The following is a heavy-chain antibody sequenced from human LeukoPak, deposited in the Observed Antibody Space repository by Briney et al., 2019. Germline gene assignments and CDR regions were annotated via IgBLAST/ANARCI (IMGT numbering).Heavy chain of an antibody. J-gene: IGHJ4*02. CDR1: GYTFTDYY. CDR2: INPNSADT. D-gene: IGHD1-26*01. CDR3: ARGSAVGATESLGFDY. Sequence: ASVEVSCKASGYTFTDYYMHWVRQAPGQGLEWMGWINPNSADTHYAQKFQGRVTMTRDTSISTAYMELSRLRSDDTAVYYCARGSAVGATESLGFDYWGQGTPVTVSS. V-gene: IGHV1-2*02.